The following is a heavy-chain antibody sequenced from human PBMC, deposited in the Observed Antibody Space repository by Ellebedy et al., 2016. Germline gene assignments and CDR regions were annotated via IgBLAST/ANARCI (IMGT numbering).Heavy chain of an antibody. CDR1: GFTFSSYG. CDR3: ARAACSSTSCFDY. CDR2: IWYDGSNK. D-gene: IGHD2-2*01. J-gene: IGHJ4*02. V-gene: IGHV3-30*19. Sequence: GESLKISXAASGFTFSSYGMHWVRQAPGKGLEWVAVIWYDGSNKYYADSVKGRFTISRDNSKNTLYLQMNSLRAEDTAVYYCARAACSSTSCFDYWGQGTLVTVSS.